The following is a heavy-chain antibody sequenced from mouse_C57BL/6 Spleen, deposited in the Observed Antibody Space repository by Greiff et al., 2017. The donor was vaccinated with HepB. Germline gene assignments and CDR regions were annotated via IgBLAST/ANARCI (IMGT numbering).Heavy chain of an antibody. CDR3: ARASTGAMDY. CDR1: GYTFTSYW. D-gene: IGHD4-1*02. CDR2: IYPSDSET. J-gene: IGHJ4*01. Sequence: VQLQQPGAELVRPGSSVKLSCKASGYTFTSYWMDWVKQRPGQGLEWIGNIYPSDSETHYNQKFKDKATLTVDKSSSTAYMQLSSLTSEDSAVYYCARASTGAMDYWGQGTSVTVSS. V-gene: IGHV1-61*01.